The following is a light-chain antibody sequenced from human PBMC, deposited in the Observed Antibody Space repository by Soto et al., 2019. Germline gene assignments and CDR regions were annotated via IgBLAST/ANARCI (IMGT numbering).Light chain of an antibody. CDR3: HQYDGSPPYT. V-gene: IGKV3-20*01. Sequence: EIVLTQSPGTLSLSPGDRATLSCRASQIVASTSFAWYQQSPGQAPRLLIYAASTRASDVPDRFSGSGSGTEFTLSISRLEPEDFAVYYCHQYDGSPPYTFGQGTRLEIK. CDR2: AAS. J-gene: IGKJ2*01. CDR1: QIVASTS.